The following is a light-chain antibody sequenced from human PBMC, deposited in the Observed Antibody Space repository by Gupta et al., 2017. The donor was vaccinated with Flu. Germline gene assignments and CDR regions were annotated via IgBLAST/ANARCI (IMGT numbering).Light chain of an antibody. Sequence: QSGLTQPPSVSGAPGQRVTISCTGSSSNIGAGYDIQWYQQLPGTAPKLLSYGNTDRPSGVPDRFSGSKSGTSASLAITGLQAEDEADYYCKSYDSSLSGYVFGTGTKV. J-gene: IGLJ1*01. CDR1: SSNIGAGYD. CDR2: GNT. CDR3: KSYDSSLSGYV. V-gene: IGLV1-40*01.